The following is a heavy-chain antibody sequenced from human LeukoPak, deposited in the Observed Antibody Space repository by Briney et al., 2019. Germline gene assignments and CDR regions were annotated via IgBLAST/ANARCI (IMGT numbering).Heavy chain of an antibody. CDR3: AKDVRGYSYGYDY. CDR1: GFTFSSYG. CDR2: ISGSGGST. D-gene: IGHD5-18*01. J-gene: IGHJ4*02. Sequence: GGSLRLSCAASGFTFSSYGMSWVRQAPGKGLEWVSAISGSGGSTYYADSVKGRFTISRDNSKNTLYLQMNSLRAEDTAVYYCAKDVRGYSYGYDYWGQGTLVTVSS. V-gene: IGHV3-23*01.